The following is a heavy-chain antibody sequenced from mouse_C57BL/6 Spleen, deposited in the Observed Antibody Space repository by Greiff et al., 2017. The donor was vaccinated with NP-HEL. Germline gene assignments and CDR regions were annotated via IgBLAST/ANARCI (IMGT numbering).Heavy chain of an antibody. CDR1: GYAFSSYW. CDR3: ANQLTVVAPGFAY. J-gene: IGHJ3*01. V-gene: IGHV1-80*01. D-gene: IGHD1-1*01. CDR2: IYPGDGDT. Sequence: QVHVKQSGAELVKPGASVKISCKASGYAFSSYWMNWVKQRPGKGLEWIGQIYPGDGDTNYNGKFKGKATLTADKSSSTAYMQLSSLTSEDSAVYFCANQLTVVAPGFAYWGQGTLVTVSA.